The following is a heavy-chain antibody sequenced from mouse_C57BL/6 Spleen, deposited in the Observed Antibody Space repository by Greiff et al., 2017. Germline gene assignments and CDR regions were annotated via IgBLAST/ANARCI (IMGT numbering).Heavy chain of an antibody. V-gene: IGHV1-75*01. D-gene: IGHD1-1*01. CDR1: GYTFTDYY. Sequence: VQLVESGPELVKPGASVKISCKASGYTFTDYYINWVKQRPGQGLEWIGWIFPGSGSTYYNEKFKGKATLTVDKSSSTAYMLLSSLTSEDAAVYFWARKPDGSSWGYFDYGGQGTTLTVSS. CDR3: ARKPDGSSWGYFDY. CDR2: IFPGSGST. J-gene: IGHJ2*01.